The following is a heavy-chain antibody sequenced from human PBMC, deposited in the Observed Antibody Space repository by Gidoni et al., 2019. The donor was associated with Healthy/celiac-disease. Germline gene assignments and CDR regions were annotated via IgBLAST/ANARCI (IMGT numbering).Heavy chain of an antibody. Sequence: GLEWIGEINHSGSTNYNPSLKSRVTISVDTSKNQFSLKLSSVTAADTAVYCCTRGHYIWGSYRYSDAFDIWGQGTMVTVSS. D-gene: IGHD3-16*02. V-gene: IGHV4-34*01. J-gene: IGHJ3*02. CDR2: INHSGST. CDR3: TRGHYIWGSYRYSDAFDI.